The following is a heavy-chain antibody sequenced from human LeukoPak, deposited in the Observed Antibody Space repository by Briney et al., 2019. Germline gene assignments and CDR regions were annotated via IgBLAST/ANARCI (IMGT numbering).Heavy chain of an antibody. J-gene: IGHJ4*02. CDR2: IYSGGST. Sequence: GGSLRLSCAASGFTVSSNYMSWVRQAPGKGLEWVSVIYSGGSTYYTDSVKGRFTISRDNSKNTLYLQMNSLRAKDTAVYYCAIRDYYDGSGYYDYWGQGTLVTVSS. D-gene: IGHD3-22*01. V-gene: IGHV3-53*01. CDR1: GFTVSSNY. CDR3: AIRDYYDGSGYYDY.